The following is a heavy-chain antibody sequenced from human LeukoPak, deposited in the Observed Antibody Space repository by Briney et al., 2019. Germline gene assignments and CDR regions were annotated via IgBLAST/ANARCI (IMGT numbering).Heavy chain of an antibody. CDR1: GFTFSGSA. CDR3: AKSGLSRFDY. V-gene: IGHV3-73*01. J-gene: IGHJ4*02. Sequence: GGSLRLSCAASGFTFSGSAMHWVRQASGKGLEWVGRIRSKANSYATAYAASVKGRFTISRDDSKNTLYLQMNSLRAEDTAVYYCAKSGLSRFDYWSQGTLVTVSS. D-gene: IGHD4/OR15-4a*01. CDR2: IRSKANSYAT.